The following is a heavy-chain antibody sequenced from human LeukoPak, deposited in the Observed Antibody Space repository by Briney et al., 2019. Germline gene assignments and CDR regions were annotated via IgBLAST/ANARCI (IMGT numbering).Heavy chain of an antibody. CDR3: ATAAGGYYGGLGAFDI. V-gene: IGHV3-21*04. CDR2: IDSSGGYM. CDR1: GFTFNTYS. Sequence: GGSLRLSCEASGFTFNTYSMNWARQAPGKGLEWVSSIDSSGGYMFYADSVKGRFTISRDNAKNSLYLQMNSLRAEDTAVYYCATAAGGYYGGLGAFDIWGQGTLVTVSS. J-gene: IGHJ3*02. D-gene: IGHD3-10*01.